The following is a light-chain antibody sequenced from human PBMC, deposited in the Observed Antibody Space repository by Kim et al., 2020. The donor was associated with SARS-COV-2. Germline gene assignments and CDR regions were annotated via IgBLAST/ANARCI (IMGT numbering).Light chain of an antibody. CDR2: YDR. CDR1: NIGSKS. J-gene: IGLJ1*01. Sequence: SYELTQPPSVSVAPGETARITCGGTNIGSKSVHWYQQRPGRAPVLVIYYDRDRPSGIPARFSGSNSGNTATLTISGVEAGDEADYYCQVWYTNTDHHVFGSGTKVTVL. CDR3: QVWYTNTDHHV. V-gene: IGLV3-21*01.